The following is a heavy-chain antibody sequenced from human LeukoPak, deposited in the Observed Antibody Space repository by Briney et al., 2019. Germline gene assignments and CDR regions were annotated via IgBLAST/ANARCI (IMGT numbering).Heavy chain of an antibody. CDR1: GFTFSSYA. CDR2: ISGSGGST. Sequence: GGSLRLSCAASGFTFSSYAMSWVRQAPGKGLEWVSAISGSGGSTYYADSVKGRFTISRDNSKNTLYLQMNSLRAEDTAVYYCARGDIVVVPAALDYWGQGTLVTVSS. V-gene: IGHV3-23*01. J-gene: IGHJ4*02. CDR3: ARGDIVVVPAALDY. D-gene: IGHD2-2*01.